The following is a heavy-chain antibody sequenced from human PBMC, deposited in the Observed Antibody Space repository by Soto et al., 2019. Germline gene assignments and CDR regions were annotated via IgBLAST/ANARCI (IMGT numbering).Heavy chain of an antibody. CDR2: IIPIFGTA. Sequence: SVKVSCKASGGTFSSYAISWVRQAPGQGLERMGGIIPIFGTANYAQKFQGRVTITADESTSTAYMELSSLRSEDTAVYYCAIDYYYDSSGYYLPYYYGMDVWGQGTTVTV. V-gene: IGHV1-69*13. J-gene: IGHJ6*02. CDR3: AIDYYYDSSGYYLPYYYGMDV. CDR1: GGTFSSYA. D-gene: IGHD3-22*01.